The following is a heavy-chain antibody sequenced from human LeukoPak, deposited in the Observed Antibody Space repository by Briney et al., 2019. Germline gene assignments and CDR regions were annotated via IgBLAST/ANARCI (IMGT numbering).Heavy chain of an antibody. J-gene: IGHJ6*02. CDR2: IGTAGDT. D-gene: IGHD2-15*01. V-gene: IGHV3-13*01. CDR1: GFTFSSYD. Sequence: PGGSPRLSCAASGFTFSSYDMHWVRQATGKGLEWVSAIGTAGDTYYPGSVKGRFTISRENAKNSLYLQMNSLRAGDTAVYYCARSRRWARGSSYYYYGMDVWGQGTTVTVSS. CDR3: ARSRRWARGSSYYYYGMDV.